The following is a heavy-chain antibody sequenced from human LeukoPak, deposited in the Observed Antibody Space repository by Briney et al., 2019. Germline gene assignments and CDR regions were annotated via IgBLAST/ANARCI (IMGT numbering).Heavy chain of an antibody. CDR3: AMLLVSAFDI. Sequence: SETLSLTWTVSGGSISSGGYYWSWIRQHPGKGLEWIGYIYYSGSTYYNPSLKSRVTISVDTSKNQFSLKLSSVTAADTAVYYCAMLLVSAFDIWGQGTMVTVSS. D-gene: IGHD2-8*02. J-gene: IGHJ3*02. CDR1: GGSISSGGYY. CDR2: IYYSGST. V-gene: IGHV4-31*02.